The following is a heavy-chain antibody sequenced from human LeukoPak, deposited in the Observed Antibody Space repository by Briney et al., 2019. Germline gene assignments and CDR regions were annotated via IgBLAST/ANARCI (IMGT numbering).Heavy chain of an antibody. CDR2: ISYDGSNK. Sequence: PGRSLRLSCAASGFTFSSYGMHWVRQAPGKGLEWVAVISYDGSNKYYADSVKGRFTISRDNSKNTLYLQMNSLRAEDTAVYYCAKGRVVGSGWYRGYYFDYWGQGTLVTVSS. D-gene: IGHD6-19*01. CDR1: GFTFSSYG. CDR3: AKGRVVGSGWYRGYYFDY. J-gene: IGHJ4*02. V-gene: IGHV3-30*18.